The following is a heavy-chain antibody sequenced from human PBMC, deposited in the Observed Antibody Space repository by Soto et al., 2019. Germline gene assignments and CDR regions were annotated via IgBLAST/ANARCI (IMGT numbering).Heavy chain of an antibody. J-gene: IGHJ4*02. D-gene: IGHD4-17*01. CDR3: AREAAHYITLTTVPMYDY. CDR2: INPSGGST. Sequence: GASVKVSCKASGYTFTSYYMHWVRQAPGQGLEWMGIINPSGGSTSYAQKFQGRVTMTRDTSTSTVYMELSSLRSEDTAVYYCAREAAHYITLTTVPMYDYWGQGTLVTVSS. V-gene: IGHV1-46*03. CDR1: GYTFTSYY.